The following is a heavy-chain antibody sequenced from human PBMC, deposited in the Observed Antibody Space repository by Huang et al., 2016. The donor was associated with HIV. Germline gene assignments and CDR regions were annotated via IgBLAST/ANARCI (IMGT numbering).Heavy chain of an antibody. CDR3: ARDWSFGSSTSPAD. J-gene: IGHJ4*02. CDR1: GYTFTESN. CDR2: IKPKRGGT. D-gene: IGHD6-6*01. V-gene: IGHV1-2*02. Sequence: QVQLVQSGAEVKNPGASVRVSCKASGYTFTESNINWVRQAPGQGLEWSGCIKPKRGGTSDAQRFQGRSTMTRDTTISTVHMDLRRIQSDDTAVYFCARDWSFGSSTSPADWGQGTLVTVSS.